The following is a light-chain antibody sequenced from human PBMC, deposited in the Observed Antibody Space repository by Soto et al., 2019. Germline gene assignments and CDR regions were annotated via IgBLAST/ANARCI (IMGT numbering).Light chain of an antibody. CDR2: DAS. J-gene: IGKJ1*01. CDR3: QRYNSYFWA. CDR1: QSISSW. Sequence: DIQMTHSPSTLSASVGDRVTITCRASQSISSWLAWYQQKPGKAPKLLIYDASSLEGGVPSRFSGSASGTEFTLTISSLQHDDAATYYCQRYNSYFWAFGQGTKVDIK. V-gene: IGKV1-5*01.